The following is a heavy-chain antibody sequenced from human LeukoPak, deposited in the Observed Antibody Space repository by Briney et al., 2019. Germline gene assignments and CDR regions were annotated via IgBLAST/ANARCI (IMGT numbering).Heavy chain of an antibody. D-gene: IGHD4-11*01. CDR2: INPNSGGT. CDR1: GYTFTGYY. J-gene: IGHJ1*01. V-gene: IGHV1-2*02. CDR3: ASPNSNNEYFQH. Sequence: ASVKVSCKASGYTFTGYYMHWVRQAPGQGLEWMGWINPNSGGTNYAQKFQGRVAMTRDTSISTAYMELSRLRSDDTAVYYCASPNSNNEYFQHWGQGTLVTVSS.